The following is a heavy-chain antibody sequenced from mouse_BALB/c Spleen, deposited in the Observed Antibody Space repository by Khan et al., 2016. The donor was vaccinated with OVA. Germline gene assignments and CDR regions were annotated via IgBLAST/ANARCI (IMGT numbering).Heavy chain of an antibody. D-gene: IGHD1-1*01. CDR3: AASDTSVRPYWYVDV. Sequence: VQLKVSGPDLVKPSQSLSLTCTVTCYSITSGYSWHWIRQFPGNKLEWIGYIHYSGSTNYNPSLKSRISITRDTSKNLFFLQLHSVTTEDTATYYCAASDTSVRPYWYVDVWGEGTTVTVSS. J-gene: IGHJ1*01. V-gene: IGHV3-1*02. CDR2: IHYSGST. CDR1: CYSITSGYS.